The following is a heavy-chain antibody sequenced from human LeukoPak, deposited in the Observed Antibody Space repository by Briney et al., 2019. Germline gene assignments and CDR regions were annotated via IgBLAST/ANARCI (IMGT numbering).Heavy chain of an antibody. CDR3: ARIEVLCSSTSCPRWFDP. CDR2: IYYSGST. CDR1: GGSLSSYY. Sequence: SETLSLTCTVSGGSLSSYYWSWIRQPPGKGLEGIGYIYYSGSTNYNPSLKSRVTISVDTSKNQFSLKLSSVTTADTAVYYCARIEVLCSSTSCPRWFDPWGQGTLVTVSS. J-gene: IGHJ5*02. V-gene: IGHV4-59*01. D-gene: IGHD2-2*01.